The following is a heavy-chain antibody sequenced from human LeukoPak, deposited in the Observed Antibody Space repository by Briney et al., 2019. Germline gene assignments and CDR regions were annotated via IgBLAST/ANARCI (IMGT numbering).Heavy chain of an antibody. Sequence: PWGSLRLSCAASGFTFDDYAMHWVRQAPGKGLEWVSLISGDGGSTYYADSVKGRFTISRDNSKNSLYLQMNSLRTEDTALYYCAKEPVTSLDAEYFQHWGQGTLVTVSS. CDR2: ISGDGGST. D-gene: IGHD4-17*01. V-gene: IGHV3-43*02. J-gene: IGHJ1*01. CDR3: AKEPVTSLDAEYFQH. CDR1: GFTFDDYA.